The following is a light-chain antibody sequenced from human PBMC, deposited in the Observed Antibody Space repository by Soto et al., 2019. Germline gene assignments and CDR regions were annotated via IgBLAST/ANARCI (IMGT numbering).Light chain of an antibody. V-gene: IGKV3-20*01. Sequence: EIVVTQSPGTLSLSPGERATLSCRASQSVSSAYLAWYQQIPGQAPRLLIYGASSRATSIPDRFSGSGSGTDFTLAISGLEPEDCAVYYCQQSGSSFYTFGQGTKLEIK. CDR3: QQSGSSFYT. CDR1: QSVSSAY. J-gene: IGKJ2*01. CDR2: GAS.